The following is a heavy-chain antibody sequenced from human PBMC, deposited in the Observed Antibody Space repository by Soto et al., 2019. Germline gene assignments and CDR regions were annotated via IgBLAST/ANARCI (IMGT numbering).Heavy chain of an antibody. J-gene: IGHJ4*02. V-gene: IGHV1-69*01. D-gene: IGHD6-25*01. Sequence: QVQLVQSGAEVKKPGSSVKVSCKASGGTFSSYAISWVRQAPGQGLEWMGAIMPMFGSANYAQKFQGTVTITADESTSTADMELSSLRSDDTAVYYCARGSIAAASYFDYWGQGTLITVSS. CDR2: IMPMFGSA. CDR3: ARGSIAAASYFDY. CDR1: GGTFSSYA.